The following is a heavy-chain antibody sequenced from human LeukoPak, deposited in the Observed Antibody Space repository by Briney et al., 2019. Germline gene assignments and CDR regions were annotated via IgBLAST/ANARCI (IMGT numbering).Heavy chain of an antibody. Sequence: KASETLSLTCTVSGVSISTPCWSWIRQSPGRGLEWIGYRCDDGRDLYNPSLRSRVSRVTISVDASEKQFSLSLRSVTAADTAMYYCARTTRVAPDGRAEYFEDWGQGTLVIVSS. CDR3: ARTTRVAPDGRAEYFED. V-gene: IGHV4-59*03. D-gene: IGHD5-12*01. CDR1: GVSISTPC. J-gene: IGHJ1*01. CDR2: RCDDGRD.